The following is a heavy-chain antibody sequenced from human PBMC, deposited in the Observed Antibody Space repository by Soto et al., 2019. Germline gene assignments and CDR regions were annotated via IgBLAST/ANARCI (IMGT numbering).Heavy chain of an antibody. D-gene: IGHD3-9*01. V-gene: IGHV3-48*03. Sequence: PGGSLRLSCAVSGLTFSSFEMDWVRQAAGKGPEWISYISRGATTTYYADSVRGRFTISRDDAENSVFLQMDSLRVEDTAIYFCATRSTDYYFYWGQGXLVTVSS. J-gene: IGHJ4*02. CDR3: ATRSTDYYFY. CDR1: GLTFSSFE. CDR2: ISRGATTT.